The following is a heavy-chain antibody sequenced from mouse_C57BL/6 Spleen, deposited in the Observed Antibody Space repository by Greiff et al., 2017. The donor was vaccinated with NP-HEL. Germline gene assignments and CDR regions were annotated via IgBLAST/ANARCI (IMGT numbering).Heavy chain of an antibody. J-gene: IGHJ4*01. CDR2: INPNNGGT. V-gene: IGHV1-18*01. D-gene: IGHD1-1*01. Sequence: VQLKESGPELVKPGASVKIPCKASGYTFTDYNMDWVKQSHGKSLEWIGDINPNNGGTIYNQKFKGKATLTVDKSSSTAYMELRSLTSEDTAVYYCARSITTVADYAMDYWGQGTSVTVSS. CDR1: GYTFTDYN. CDR3: ARSITTVADYAMDY.